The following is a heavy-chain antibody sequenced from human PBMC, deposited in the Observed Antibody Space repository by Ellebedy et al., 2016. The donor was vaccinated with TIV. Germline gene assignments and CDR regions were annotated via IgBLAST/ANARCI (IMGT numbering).Heavy chain of an antibody. CDR1: GGSISSGGYY. CDR3: ARDRVRDYYDSSGYYGMDV. J-gene: IGHJ6*02. CDR2: IYYSGST. Sequence: MPSETLSLTCTVSGGSISSGGYYWSWIRQHPGKGLEWIGYIYYSGSTYYNPSLKSRVTISVDTSKNQFSLKLSSVTAADTAVYYCARDRVRDYYDSSGYYGMDVWGQGTTVTVSS. D-gene: IGHD3-22*01. V-gene: IGHV4-31*03.